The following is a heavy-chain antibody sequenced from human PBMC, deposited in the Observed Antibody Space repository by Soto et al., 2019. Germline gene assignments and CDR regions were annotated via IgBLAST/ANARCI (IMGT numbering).Heavy chain of an antibody. CDR2: ISYDGSDK. CDR1: GLSFTTFG. CDR3: EKSPNFYFGSYRCYQYSSVD. D-gene: IGHD2-2*01. V-gene: IGHV3-30*18. J-gene: IGHJ1*01. Sequence: GWSERICCAAYGLSFTTFGMHWVRQAPRKGLEWVAVISYDGSDKYYSDSVRGRFTVSRDNSMNTLYLQMNSLRTEDTAVYYCEKSPNFYFGSYRCYQYSSVDWCQRSLVT.